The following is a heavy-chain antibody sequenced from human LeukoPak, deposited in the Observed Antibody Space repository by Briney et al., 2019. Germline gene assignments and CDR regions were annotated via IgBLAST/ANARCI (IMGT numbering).Heavy chain of an antibody. V-gene: IGHV3-7*01. J-gene: IGHJ4*02. CDR2: IKQDGSEK. CDR3: ARDMYYDILTGYAKDPYFDY. Sequence: GGSLRLSCAASGFTFSSYWMSWVRQAPGKGREWVANIKQDGSEKYYVDSVKVRFTISRYNAKKSLYLQMNSLRAEETAVYYCARDMYYDILTGYAKDPYFDYWGQGTLVTVSS. D-gene: IGHD3-9*01. CDR1: GFTFSSYW.